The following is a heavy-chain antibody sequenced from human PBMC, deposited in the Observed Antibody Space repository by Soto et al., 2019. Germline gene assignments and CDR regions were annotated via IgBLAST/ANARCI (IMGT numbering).Heavy chain of an antibody. CDR2: IYYSGST. Sequence: TLSLTCTVSGGSISSGGYYWSWIRQHPGKGLEWIGYIYYSGSTYYNPSLKSRVTISVDTSKNQFSLKLSSVTAADTAVYYCARIRTTVLYYFDYWGQGTLVTVSS. V-gene: IGHV4-31*03. CDR1: GGSISSGGYY. CDR3: ARIRTTVLYYFDY. D-gene: IGHD4-17*01. J-gene: IGHJ4*02.